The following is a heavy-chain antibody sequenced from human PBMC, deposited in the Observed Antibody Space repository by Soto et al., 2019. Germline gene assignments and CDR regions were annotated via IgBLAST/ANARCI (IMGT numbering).Heavy chain of an antibody. V-gene: IGHV4-39*01. Sequence: TSETLSLTCTVSGGSISSGTYYWGWIRQPPGKGLEWIGNIYYTGSTYYNPSLKSRVTISVDTSKNQFSLKVGSVTAADTAVYYCARLLYNYGEIGYWGQGTLVTVSS. J-gene: IGHJ4*02. D-gene: IGHD5-18*01. CDR2: IYYTGST. CDR1: GGSISSGTYY. CDR3: ARLLYNYGEIGY.